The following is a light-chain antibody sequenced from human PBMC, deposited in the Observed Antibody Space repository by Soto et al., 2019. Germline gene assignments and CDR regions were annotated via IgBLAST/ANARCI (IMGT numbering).Light chain of an antibody. CDR1: SSDIGAYNS. J-gene: IGLJ1*01. CDR2: QVS. V-gene: IGLV2-14*01. Sequence: QSALTQPASVSGSPGQSITISCTGTSSDIGAYNSVSWYQQHPGKAPKLIVFQVSFRPSAVSDRFSGSKSVNTASLTISGLQTEDEADYYCQSYDSTLSARYVFGTGTKVTVL. CDR3: QSYDSTLSARYV.